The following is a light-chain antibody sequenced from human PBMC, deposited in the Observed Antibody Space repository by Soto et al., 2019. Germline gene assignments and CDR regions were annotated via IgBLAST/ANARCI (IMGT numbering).Light chain of an antibody. J-gene: IGKJ1*01. CDR3: QQYETFSGT. Sequence: DIQMTQSPSTLSASVGDRVTITCRASQSISDCLAWYQQKPGKAPKLLIYDISNLEIGVPSRFSGSGSGTKFTLTIASLQPDDFATYYCQQYETFSGTFGPGTKVDIK. CDR1: QSISDC. V-gene: IGKV1-5*01. CDR2: DIS.